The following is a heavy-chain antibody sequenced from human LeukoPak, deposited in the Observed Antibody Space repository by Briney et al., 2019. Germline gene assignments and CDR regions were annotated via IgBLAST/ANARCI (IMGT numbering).Heavy chain of an antibody. J-gene: IGHJ4*02. D-gene: IGHD2-2*01. CDR3: ARVVPAARSSGPPDY. CDR1: GYTFTSYG. V-gene: IGHV1-18*04. Sequence: GASVKVSCKASGYTFTSYGISWVRQAPGQGLEWMGWISAYNGNTNYAQKLQGRVTMTTDTSTSTAYMELRSLRSDDTAVYYCARVVPAARSSGPPDYWGQGTLVTVSS. CDR2: ISAYNGNT.